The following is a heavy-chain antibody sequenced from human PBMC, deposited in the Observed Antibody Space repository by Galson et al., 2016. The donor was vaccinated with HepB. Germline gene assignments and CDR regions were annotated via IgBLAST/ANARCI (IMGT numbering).Heavy chain of an antibody. Sequence: SETLSLTCTVSDGSIISSSFYWGWIRQPPGEGLEWIGSIDSSGSTSYNPSLKSRVTFSVDTSKNHFSLKLTSLTAADTAVYYCAGHVRHYFHPNWFDPWGQGTLVTVSS. CDR1: DGSIISSSFY. D-gene: IGHD2/OR15-2a*01. V-gene: IGHV4-39*01. J-gene: IGHJ5*02. CDR3: AGHVRHYFHPNWFDP. CDR2: IDSSGST.